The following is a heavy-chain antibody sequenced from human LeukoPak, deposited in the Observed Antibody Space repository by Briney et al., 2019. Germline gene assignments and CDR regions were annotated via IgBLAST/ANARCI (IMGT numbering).Heavy chain of an antibody. CDR1: GYSISSGYY. CDR3: ANSIDFDYGDYYFDY. CDR2: INHCGST. Sequence: SETLSLTCTVSGYSISSGYYWGWIRQPPGKGLEWIGEINHCGSTNYNPSLKSRVTISVDTSKNQFSLKLSSVTAADTAVYYCANSIDFDYGDYYFDYWGQGALVTISS. J-gene: IGHJ4*02. V-gene: IGHV4-38-2*02. D-gene: IGHD4-17*01.